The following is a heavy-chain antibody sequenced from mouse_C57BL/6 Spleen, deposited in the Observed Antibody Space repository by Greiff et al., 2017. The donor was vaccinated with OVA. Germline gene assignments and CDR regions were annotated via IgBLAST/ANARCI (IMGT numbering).Heavy chain of an antibody. CDR1: GYTFTSYW. V-gene: IGHV1-50*01. Sequence: QVQLQQPGAELVKPGASVKLSCKASGYTFTSYWMQWVKQRPGQGLEWIGEIDPSDSYTNYNQKFKGKATLTVDTSSSTAYMQLSSLTSEDSAVYYCAKIWYGYDGGAYWGQGTLVTVSA. CDR2: IDPSDSYT. D-gene: IGHD2-2*01. CDR3: AKIWYGYDGGAY. J-gene: IGHJ3*01.